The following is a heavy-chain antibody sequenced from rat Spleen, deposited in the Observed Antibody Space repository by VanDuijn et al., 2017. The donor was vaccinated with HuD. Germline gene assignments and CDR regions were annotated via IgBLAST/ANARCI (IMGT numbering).Heavy chain of an antibody. CDR3: ARSDGVHYFLPFAD. CDR2: INSAGTT. D-gene: IGHD1-12*02. J-gene: IGHJ3*01. CDR1: GHSISPTYR. V-gene: IGHV3-3*01. Sequence: EVQLQESGPGLVKPSQSLALTCSVSGHSISPTYRWNWIRKFPGNKLEWMGYINSAGTTIYSPSLKSRISITRDTSRNQFFLQVNSVTTEDTATYYCARSDGVHYFLPFADWGQGSLVTVSS.